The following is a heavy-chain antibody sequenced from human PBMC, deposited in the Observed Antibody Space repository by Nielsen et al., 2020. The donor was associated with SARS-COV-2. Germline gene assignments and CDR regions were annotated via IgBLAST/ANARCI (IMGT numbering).Heavy chain of an antibody. J-gene: IGHJ4*02. V-gene: IGHV3-20*01. CDR2: INWNGGST. D-gene: IGHD3-22*01. CDR1: GFTFSSYG. CDR3: ARALGDYYDSSGIDY. Sequence: GGSLRLSCAASGFTFSSYGMSWVRQAPGKGLEWVSGINWNGGSTGYADSVKGRFTISRDNAKNSLYLQMNSLRAEDTALYHCARALGDYYDSSGIDYWGQGTLVTVSS.